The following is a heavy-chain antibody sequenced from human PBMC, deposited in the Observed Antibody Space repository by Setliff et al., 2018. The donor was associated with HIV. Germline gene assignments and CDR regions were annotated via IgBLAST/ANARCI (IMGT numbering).Heavy chain of an antibody. J-gene: IGHJ6*03. CDR1: GFTFSNYN. CDR3: ARSYYYYYMDV. CDR2: ISYDSRFI. V-gene: IGHV3-21*01. Sequence: GGSLRLSCAASGFTFSNYNMNWVRQAPGKGLEWVSSISYDSRFIYYADSLKGRFTISRDNAKKSLYLQMNSLRAEDTAIYYCARSYYYYYMDVWGKGTTVTVSS.